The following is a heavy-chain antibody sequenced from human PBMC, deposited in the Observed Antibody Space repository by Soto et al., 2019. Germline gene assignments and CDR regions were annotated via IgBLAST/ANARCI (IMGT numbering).Heavy chain of an antibody. CDR3: ASSSLYRMDV. CDR2: IYYIGNT. Sequence: SETLSLTCSVSVGSISSGYYYWSWIRQPPLKGLEWIGNIYYIGNTYYNPSLKSRLIISIDTYKQHFSLQVASVHADAPAVYYCASSSLYRMDVWGQGTTVTVSS. CDR1: VGSISSGYYY. V-gene: IGHV4-30-4*01. J-gene: IGHJ6*02.